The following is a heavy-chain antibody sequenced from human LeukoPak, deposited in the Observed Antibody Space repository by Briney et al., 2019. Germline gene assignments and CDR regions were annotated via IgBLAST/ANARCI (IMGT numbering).Heavy chain of an antibody. CDR1: GFTVSSNY. V-gene: IGHV3-66*01. CDR2: IYSGGST. J-gene: IGHJ3*02. D-gene: IGHD5-24*01. Sequence: SGGSLRPSCAASGFTVSSNYMSWVRQAPGKGLEWVSVIYSGGSTYYADSVKGRFTISRDNSKNTLYLQMNSLRAEDTAVYYCASGMATIRDAFDIWGQGTMVTVSS. CDR3: ASGMATIRDAFDI.